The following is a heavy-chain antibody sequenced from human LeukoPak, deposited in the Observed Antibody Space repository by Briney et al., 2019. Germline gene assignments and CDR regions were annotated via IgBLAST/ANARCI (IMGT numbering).Heavy chain of an antibody. CDR2: IIPIFSTA. J-gene: IGHJ3*02. D-gene: IGHD3-3*01. Sequence: GASVKVSCKASGGTFHSYAISWVRQAPGQGLEWMGGIIPIFSTANYAQKFQGRVTINADESTSPVYMELSSLRSEDTAVYYCATSPYYDFWSGHNGAFDIWGQGTMVIVSS. V-gene: IGHV1-69*13. CDR1: GGTFHSYA. CDR3: ATSPYYDFWSGHNGAFDI.